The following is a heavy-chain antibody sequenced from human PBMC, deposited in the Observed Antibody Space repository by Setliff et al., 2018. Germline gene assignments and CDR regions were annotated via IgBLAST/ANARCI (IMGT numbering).Heavy chain of an antibody. J-gene: IGHJ4*02. Sequence: SETLSLTCSVSGGSISNFYWSWIRQPPGKGLEWIGSISPGRSINYNPSLRSRVTISGDTSKNQISLNLSSGTAADTAVYYCARGGGYWSYFEFWGQGSPVTVSS. D-gene: IGHD2-21*02. CDR3: ARGGGYWSYFEF. CDR2: ISPGRSI. V-gene: IGHV4-4*08. CDR1: GGSISNFY.